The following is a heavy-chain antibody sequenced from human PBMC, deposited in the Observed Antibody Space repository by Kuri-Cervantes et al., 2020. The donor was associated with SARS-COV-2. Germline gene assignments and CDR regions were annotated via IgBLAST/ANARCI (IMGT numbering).Heavy chain of an antibody. J-gene: IGHJ6*03. Sequence: SETLSLTCTVSGGSISSHYWSWIRQPPGKGLEWIGYIYYSGSTNYNPALKIRVTISVDTSKNQFSLKLSSLTAADTAVYYCARRSFQPRYYYYYMDVWGKGTTVTVSS. CDR3: ARRSFQPRYYYYYMDV. CDR1: GGSISSHY. V-gene: IGHV4-59*11. CDR2: IYYSGST. D-gene: IGHD2/OR15-2a*01.